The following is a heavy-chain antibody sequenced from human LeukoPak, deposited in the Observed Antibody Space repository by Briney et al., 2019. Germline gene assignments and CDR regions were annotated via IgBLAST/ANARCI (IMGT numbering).Heavy chain of an antibody. D-gene: IGHD5-18*01. CDR2: ISWNSGSM. V-gene: IGHV3-9*01. Sequence: GGSLRLSCAASGFSFDDYAMHWVRQAPGKGLEWVSGISWNSGSMGYADSVKGRFTISRDNAKNSLYLQMNSLRAEDTALYYCAKDGGASGYSYAFDYWGQGTLVTVSS. CDR3: AKDGGASGYSYAFDY. CDR1: GFSFDDYA. J-gene: IGHJ4*02.